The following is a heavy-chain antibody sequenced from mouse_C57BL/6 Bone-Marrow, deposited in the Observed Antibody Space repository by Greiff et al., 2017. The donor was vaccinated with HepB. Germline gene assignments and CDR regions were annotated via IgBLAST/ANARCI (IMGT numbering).Heavy chain of an antibody. CDR3: ARLSIVSSFDY. CDR1: GFTFSSYG. CDR2: ISSGGSYT. J-gene: IGHJ2*01. D-gene: IGHD2-5*01. Sequence: EVQLQQSGGDLVKPGGSLKLSCAASGFTFSSYGMSWVRQTPDKRLEWVATISSGGSYTYYPDSVKGRFTISRDNAKNTLYLQMSSLKSEDTAMYYCARLSIVSSFDYWGQGTTLTVSS. V-gene: IGHV5-6*01.